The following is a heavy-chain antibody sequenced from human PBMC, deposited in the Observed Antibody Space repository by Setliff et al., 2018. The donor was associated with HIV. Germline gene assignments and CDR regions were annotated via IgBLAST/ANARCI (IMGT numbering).Heavy chain of an antibody. J-gene: IGHJ6*03. CDR3: ARGPGHDSSGYYYDYYYMDV. D-gene: IGHD3-22*01. V-gene: IGHV4-4*08. Sequence: SETLSLTCTVSDGSISSYYWSWIRQPPGKGLEWIGYIYTSGSTNYNPSLKSRVTIAVDTSKNQFSLKLSSVTAADTAVYYCARGPGHDSSGYYYDYYYMDVWGKGTTVTVSS. CDR2: IYTSGST. CDR1: DGSISSYY.